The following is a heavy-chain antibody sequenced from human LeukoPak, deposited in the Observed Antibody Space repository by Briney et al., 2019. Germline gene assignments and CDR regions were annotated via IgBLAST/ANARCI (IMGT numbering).Heavy chain of an antibody. CDR1: GFTFSSYS. J-gene: IGHJ4*02. CDR3: ASPLYGSGRYYNGFDY. V-gene: IGHV3-21*01. CDR2: ISSSSSYI. D-gene: IGHD3-10*01. Sequence: PGGSLRLSCAASGFTFSSYSMNWVRQAPGKGLEWVSSISSSSSYIYYADSVKGRFTISRDNSKNTLYLQMNSLRVEDTAVYYCASPLYGSGRYYNGFDYWGQGTLVTVSS.